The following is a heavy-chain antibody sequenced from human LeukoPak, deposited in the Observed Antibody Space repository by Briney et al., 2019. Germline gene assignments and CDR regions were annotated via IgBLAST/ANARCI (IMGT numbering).Heavy chain of an antibody. Sequence: GGSLRLSCAASGFTFSSYSMNWVRQAPGKGLEWVSSISSSSSYIYYADSVKGRFTVSRDNAKNSLFLQMNSLRAEDTAIYYCARSLTTLTYEGYWGQGTLVTVSS. CDR1: GFTFSSYS. D-gene: IGHD1-1*01. CDR3: ARSLTTLTYEGY. V-gene: IGHV3-21*01. CDR2: ISSSSSYI. J-gene: IGHJ4*02.